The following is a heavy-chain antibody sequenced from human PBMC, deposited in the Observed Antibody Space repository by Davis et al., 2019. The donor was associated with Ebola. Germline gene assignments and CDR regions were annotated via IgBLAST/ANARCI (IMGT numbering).Heavy chain of an antibody. V-gene: IGHV4-61*03. J-gene: IGHJ2*01. D-gene: IGHD3-22*01. CDR1: GGSISSGDYY. CDR3: ARSVFYDSTGYYVHWYHDL. CDR2: GYYGGRT. Sequence: SETLSLTCTVSGGSISSGDYYWSWIRQSPGKGLEWIGYGYYGGRTDYNPSLKSRAIISVDTSKNHFSLNLSSVTAADTAIYYCARSVFYDSTGYYVHWYHDLWGRGTLVTVSS.